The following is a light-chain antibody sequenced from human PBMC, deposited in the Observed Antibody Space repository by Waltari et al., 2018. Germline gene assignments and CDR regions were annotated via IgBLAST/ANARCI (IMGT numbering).Light chain of an antibody. CDR3: SSYTTSGTLV. V-gene: IGLV2-14*01. CDR2: WVN. Sequence: QSAPTQPASVSGSPGQSITISCTGTSSDVGGYDFVSWHQQYPGKAPKFMIYWVNIRPSGVSNRFSGYKSGNTASLIISGLQADDEADYYCSSYTTSGTLVFGTGTKVTVL. CDR1: SSDVGGYDF. J-gene: IGLJ1*01.